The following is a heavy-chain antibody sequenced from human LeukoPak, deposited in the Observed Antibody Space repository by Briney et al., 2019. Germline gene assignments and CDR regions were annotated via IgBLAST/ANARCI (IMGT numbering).Heavy chain of an antibody. V-gene: IGHV3-7*01. J-gene: IGHJ4*02. CDR2: IKQDGSEK. CDR3: ARDLGYYGPGNYYKALGY. CDR1: GFTFSSYA. D-gene: IGHD3-10*01. Sequence: GGSLRLSCAASGFTFSSYAMSWVRQAPGKGLEWVANIKQDGSEKNYVDSVKGRFTISRDNAKNSLYLQMNSLRAEDTAVYYCARDLGYYGPGNYYKALGYWGQGTLVTVSS.